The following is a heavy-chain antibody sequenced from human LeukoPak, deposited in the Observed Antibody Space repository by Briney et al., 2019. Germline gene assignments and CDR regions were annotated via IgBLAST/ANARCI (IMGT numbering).Heavy chain of an antibody. CDR3: SKDAAYYYDSSGYYFDY. CDR2: LYSGGST. J-gene: IGHJ4*02. Sequence: TGGSLRLSCAASGFTVSNNYMSWVRQAPGKGLEWVSVLYSGGSTYYADSVKGRFTISRDNSKNTLYLQMNSLRAEDTAVYYGSKDAAYYYDSSGYYFDYWGQGTLVTVSS. V-gene: IGHV3-53*01. D-gene: IGHD3-22*01. CDR1: GFTVSNNY.